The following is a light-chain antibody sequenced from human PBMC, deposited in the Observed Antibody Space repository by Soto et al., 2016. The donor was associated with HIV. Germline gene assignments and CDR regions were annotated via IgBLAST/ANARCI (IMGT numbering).Light chain of an antibody. J-gene: IGKJ4*01. CDR3: QKYNSAPPLT. CDR1: QSINSW. CDR2: KAS. Sequence: DIQMTQSPSTLSASVGDRVTITCRASQSINSWLAWYQQEAGKAPKLLIYKASSLESGVPSRFSGSGSGTEFTLTISSLQPDDVATYYCQKYNSAPPLTFGGGTKVEIK. V-gene: IGKV1-5*03.